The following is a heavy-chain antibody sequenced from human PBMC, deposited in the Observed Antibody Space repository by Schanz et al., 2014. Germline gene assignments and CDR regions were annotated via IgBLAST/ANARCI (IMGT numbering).Heavy chain of an antibody. Sequence: EVQLVESGGGLVKPGGSLRLSCAASGFTFSNSWMSWVRQAPGKGLEWVGRIRSKADGGTTDYAAPVKGRFTISRDDSKNTLFLQINSLKTEDTAVYYCTTVDCSSPSCPPWGQGTLVTVSS. CDR2: IRSKADGGTT. V-gene: IGHV3-15*01. CDR3: TTVDCSSPSCPP. D-gene: IGHD2-2*01. CDR1: GFTFSNSW. J-gene: IGHJ5*02.